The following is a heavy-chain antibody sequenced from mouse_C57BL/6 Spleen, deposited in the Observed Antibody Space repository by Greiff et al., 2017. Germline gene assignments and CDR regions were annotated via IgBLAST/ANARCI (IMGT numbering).Heavy chain of an antibody. J-gene: IGHJ2*01. Sequence: EVKLVESEGGFVQPGSSMKLSCTASGFTFSDYYMAWVRQVPEKGLEWVANINYEGSSTYYLDSLKSRFIISRDNAKNSLYLQMSSLKSEDTATYYCAREGGYGNPYYFDYWGQGTTLTVSS. CDR1: GFTFSDYY. CDR3: AREGGYGNPYYFDY. D-gene: IGHD2-1*01. V-gene: IGHV5-16*01. CDR2: INYEGSST.